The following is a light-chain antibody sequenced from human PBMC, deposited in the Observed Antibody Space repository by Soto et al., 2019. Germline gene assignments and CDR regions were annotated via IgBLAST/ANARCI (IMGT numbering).Light chain of an antibody. Sequence: AIQLTQSPSSLSASGGDRVTITCRASQAIRTALGWYQQKPGKVPKLLIYAASTLQSGVPSRFSGSGSGKDFTLTISSLQPEDFATYYCLLDFRYFWAFGQGTKVDIK. J-gene: IGKJ1*01. CDR3: LLDFRYFWA. CDR1: QAIRTA. V-gene: IGKV1-6*01. CDR2: AAS.